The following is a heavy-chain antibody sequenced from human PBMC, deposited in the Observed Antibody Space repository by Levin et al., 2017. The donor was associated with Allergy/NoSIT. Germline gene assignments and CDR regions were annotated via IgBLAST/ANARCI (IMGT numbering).Heavy chain of an antibody. Sequence: LSLTCATSGFTFSSYGMHWVRQAPGKGLEWVAVIWYDGNNKYYADSVKGRFTISRDNSKNTLYLQMNSLRAEDTAVYYCAKLEGDVVWGKGTTVTVSS. CDR3: AKLEGDVV. J-gene: IGHJ6*04. CDR2: IWYDGNNK. D-gene: IGHD3-16*01. CDR1: GFTFSSYG. V-gene: IGHV3-33*06.